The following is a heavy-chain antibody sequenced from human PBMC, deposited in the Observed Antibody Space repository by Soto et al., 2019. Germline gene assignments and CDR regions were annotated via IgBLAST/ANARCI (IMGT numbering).Heavy chain of an antibody. V-gene: IGHV4-59*01. J-gene: IGHJ3*02. CDR1: GASISSSY. Sequence: QVQLQESGPGLVKPSETLSLTCTVSGASISSSYWSWIRQSPGKGLEWIGYVYYSGSTNYNPSLKSRVTISVDTSKNQFSLKLSSVTAADTAVYYCARGYYDTSGQSNTFGIWGQGTMVTVSS. CDR3: ARGYYDTSGQSNTFGI. D-gene: IGHD3-22*01. CDR2: VYYSGST.